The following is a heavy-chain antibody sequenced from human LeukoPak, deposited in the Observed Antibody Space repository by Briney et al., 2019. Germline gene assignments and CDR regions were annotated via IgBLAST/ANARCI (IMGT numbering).Heavy chain of an antibody. CDR2: INPSGGST. D-gene: IGHD6-13*01. V-gene: IGHV1-46*01. CDR3: ARDMGSNWSFDH. Sequence: ASVKVSCKASGYTFTSYYMHWVRQAPGQGLEWMGIINPSGGSTSYAQKFQGRVTMTRDTSTSTVYMELSRLRSDDTAVYYCARDMGSNWSFDHWGQGTLVTVSS. CDR1: GYTFTSYY. J-gene: IGHJ4*02.